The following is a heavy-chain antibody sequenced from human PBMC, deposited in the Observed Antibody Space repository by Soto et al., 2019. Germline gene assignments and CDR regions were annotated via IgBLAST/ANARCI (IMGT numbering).Heavy chain of an antibody. D-gene: IGHD2-2*01. CDR1: GYTFSNYG. V-gene: IGHV1-18*01. Sequence: ASVKVSCKTSGYTFSNYGITWVRQAPGQPLEWLGWISPYSDGTNYAQKFQGRVSMTTDTSTTTAYMELRSLRSDGTAVYYCARVVPGAEAWFGPWGQGTLVTVSS. CDR2: ISPYSDGT. J-gene: IGHJ5*02. CDR3: ARVVPGAEAWFGP.